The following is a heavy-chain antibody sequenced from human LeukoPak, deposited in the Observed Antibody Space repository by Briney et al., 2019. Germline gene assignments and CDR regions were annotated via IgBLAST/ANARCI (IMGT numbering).Heavy chain of an antibody. CDR3: AKDIEDYGGKGAAFDI. D-gene: IGHD4-23*01. J-gene: IGHJ3*02. V-gene: IGHV3-9*01. CDR1: GFTFSSYG. CDR2: ISWNSGSI. Sequence: LPGRSLRLSCAASGFTFSSYGMHWVRQAPGKGLEWVSGISWNSGSIGYADSVKGRFTISRDNAKNSLYLQMNSLRAEDTALYYCAKDIEDYGGKGAAFDIWGQGTMVTVSS.